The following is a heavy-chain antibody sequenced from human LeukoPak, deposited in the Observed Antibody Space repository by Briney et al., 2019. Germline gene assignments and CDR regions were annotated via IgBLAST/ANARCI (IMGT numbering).Heavy chain of an antibody. CDR2: IRSKANSYAT. D-gene: IGHD2-2*02. CDR1: GFTFSSYW. CDR3: TTIVVVPAAIVDY. Sequence: GSLRLSCAASGFTFSSYWMSWVRQAPGKGLEWVGRIRSKANSYATAYAASVKGRFTISRDDSKNTAYLQMNSLKTEDTAVYYCTTIVVVPAAIVDYWGQGTLVTVSS. V-gene: IGHV3-73*01. J-gene: IGHJ4*02.